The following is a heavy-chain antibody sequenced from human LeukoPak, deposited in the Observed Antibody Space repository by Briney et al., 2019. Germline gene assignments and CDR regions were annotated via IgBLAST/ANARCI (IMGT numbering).Heavy chain of an antibody. V-gene: IGHV4-31*03. CDR3: ARGGSGSYYAIYYMDV. Sequence: PSETLSLTCTVSGGSISSGGYYWSWIRQHPGKGLEWIGYIYYSGSTYYNPSFKSRVTISVDTSKNQFSLKLSSVTAADTAVYYCARGGSGSYYAIYYMDVWGKGTTVTVSS. D-gene: IGHD3-10*01. CDR1: GGSISSGGYY. J-gene: IGHJ6*03. CDR2: IYYSGST.